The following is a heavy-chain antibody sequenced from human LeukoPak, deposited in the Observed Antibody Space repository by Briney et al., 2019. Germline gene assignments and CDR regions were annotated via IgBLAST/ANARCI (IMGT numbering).Heavy chain of an antibody. CDR3: ARGSDTSSYPLDY. D-gene: IGHD3-22*01. J-gene: IGHJ4*02. CDR2: SYHSGST. CDR1: GYSISSGYY. Sequence: PSETLSLTCTVSGYSISSGYYWGWIRQPPGMGLEWIGSSYHSGSTYYNPSLKSRVTISLDTSKNQFSLKLSSVTAADTAVYYCARGSDTSSYPLDYWGQGTLVTVSS. V-gene: IGHV4-38-2*02.